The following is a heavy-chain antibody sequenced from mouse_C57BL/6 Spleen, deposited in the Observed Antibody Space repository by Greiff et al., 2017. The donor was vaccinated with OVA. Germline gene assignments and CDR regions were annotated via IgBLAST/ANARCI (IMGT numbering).Heavy chain of an antibody. V-gene: IGHV1-64*01. Sequence: VQLQQPGAELVKPGASVKLSCKASGYTFTSYWMHWVKQRPGQGLEWIGMIHPNSGSTNYNEKFKSKATLTVDKSSSTAYMQLSSLTSEDSAVYYCATSQATRFAYWGQGTLVTVSA. J-gene: IGHJ3*01. D-gene: IGHD3-2*02. CDR2: IHPNSGST. CDR3: ATSQATRFAY. CDR1: GYTFTSYW.